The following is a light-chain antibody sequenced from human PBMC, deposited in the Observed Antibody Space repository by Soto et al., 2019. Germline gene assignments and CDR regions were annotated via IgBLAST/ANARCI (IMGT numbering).Light chain of an antibody. CDR3: SSSAGSNNFG. V-gene: IGLV2-8*01. CDR1: SSDVGGYNY. Sequence: QSALTQPPSAAGSPGQSVTISCTGTSSDVGGYNYVSWYKQHLGKASKLMIYEVSKRPSGVPARFSGSKSGNTASLTVSGSHAEDPADYYFSSSAGSNNFGFGTGTK. CDR2: EVS. J-gene: IGLJ1*01.